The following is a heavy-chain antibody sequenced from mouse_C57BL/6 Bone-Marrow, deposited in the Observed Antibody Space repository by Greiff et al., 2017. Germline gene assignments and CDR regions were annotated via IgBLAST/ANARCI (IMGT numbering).Heavy chain of an antibody. CDR3: ARGRTGTNWYFDV. Sequence: VQLQQSGPELVKPGASVKISCKASGYTFTDYYMNWVKQSHGKSLEWIGDINPNNGGTSYNQKFKGKATLTVDKSSSTAYMELRSLTSEDSAVYYCARGRTGTNWYFDVWGTGTTVTVSS. V-gene: IGHV1-26*01. D-gene: IGHD4-1*01. CDR2: INPNNGGT. CDR1: GYTFTDYY. J-gene: IGHJ1*03.